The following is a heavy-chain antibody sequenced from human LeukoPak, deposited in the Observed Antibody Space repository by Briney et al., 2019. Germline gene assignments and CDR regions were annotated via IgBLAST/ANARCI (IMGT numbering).Heavy chain of an antibody. CDR2: IYSGGST. J-gene: IGHJ4*02. Sequence: GGSLRLSCAASGFTVSSNYMSWVRQAPGKGLEWVSLIYSGGSTYYADSVKGRSTISRDNSKNTLYLQMNSLRAEDTAVYYCVRNPATFWGQGTLVTVSS. D-gene: IGHD1-14*01. V-gene: IGHV3-66*01. CDR3: VRNPATF. CDR1: GFTVSSNY.